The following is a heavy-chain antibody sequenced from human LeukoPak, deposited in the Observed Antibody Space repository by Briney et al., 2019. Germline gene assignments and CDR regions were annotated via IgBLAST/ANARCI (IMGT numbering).Heavy chain of an antibody. Sequence: GGSLRLSCAASGFTFDDYAMHWVRQAPGKGLEWVSGISWNSGSIGYADSVKGRFTISRDNAKNSLYLQVNSLRAEDTALYYCAKDEGGSYAYYYYGMDVWGQGTTVTVSS. CDR2: ISWNSGSI. CDR1: GFTFDDYA. J-gene: IGHJ6*02. CDR3: AKDEGGSYAYYYYGMDV. D-gene: IGHD3-16*01. V-gene: IGHV3-9*01.